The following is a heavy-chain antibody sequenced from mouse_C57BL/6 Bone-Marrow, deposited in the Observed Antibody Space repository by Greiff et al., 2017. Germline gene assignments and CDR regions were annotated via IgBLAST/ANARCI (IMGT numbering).Heavy chain of an antibody. CDR2: ISGGGGNT. V-gene: IGHV5-9*04. CDR3: ARRISTPFDY. D-gene: IGHD2-1*01. CDR1: GFTFSSYT. J-gene: IGHJ2*01. Sequence: EVKLVESGGGLVKPGGSLKLSCAASGFTFSSYTMSWVRQTPEKRLEWVATISGGGGNTYYPDSVKGRFTISRDNAKNTLYLQMSSLRSEDTAMYYCARRISTPFDYWGQGTTLTVSS.